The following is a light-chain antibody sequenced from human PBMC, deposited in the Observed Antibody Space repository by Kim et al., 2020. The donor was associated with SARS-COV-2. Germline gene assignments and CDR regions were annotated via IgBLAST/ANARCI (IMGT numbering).Light chain of an antibody. J-gene: IGKJ2*01. V-gene: IGKV3-11*01. CDR3: QQRSNWPPGYT. CDR1: QSVSSY. Sequence: EIVLTQSPATLSLSPGERATLSCRASQSVSSYLAWYQQKPGQAPRLLIYDAYNRATGIPARFSGSGSGTDFTLTISSLEPEDFAVYYCQQRSNWPPGYTFGQGTKLEI. CDR2: DAY.